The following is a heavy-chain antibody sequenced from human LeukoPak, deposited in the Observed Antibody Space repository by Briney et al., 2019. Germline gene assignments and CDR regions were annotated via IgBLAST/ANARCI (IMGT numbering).Heavy chain of an antibody. CDR1: GAAFTSNA. J-gene: IGHJ1*01. CDR3: GRVRDEYSSSGYWFIQD. Sequence: SVKVSCKASGAAFTSNANSWVRHGPGQGLGWMGGIIPNFGTANYAQKVQVRVPITADESTSNAYMELSSLRSEDTAVYYCGRVRDEYSSSGYWFIQDWGQGTLVTVSS. CDR2: IIPNFGTA. V-gene: IGHV1-69*01. D-gene: IGHD6-13*01.